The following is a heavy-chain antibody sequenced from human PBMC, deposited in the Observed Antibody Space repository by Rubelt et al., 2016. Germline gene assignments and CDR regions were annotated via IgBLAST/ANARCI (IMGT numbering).Heavy chain of an antibody. V-gene: IGHV4-39*01. Sequence: QLQLQESGPGLVKPSETLSLTCTVSGGSISSSSYYWGWIRQPPGKGLEWIGSIYYSGSTYYNPALRSRVTSSVDTSKSEWSLKLSSVTAADTAVYYCARGRFLEWLPPDYWGQGTLVTVSS. D-gene: IGHD3-3*01. CDR3: ARGRFLEWLPPDY. CDR1: GGSISSSSYY. J-gene: IGHJ4*02. CDR2: IYYSGST.